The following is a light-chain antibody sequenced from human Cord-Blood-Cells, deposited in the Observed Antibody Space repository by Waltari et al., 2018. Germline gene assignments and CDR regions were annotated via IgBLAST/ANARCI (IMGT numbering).Light chain of an antibody. V-gene: IGKV3-11*01. CDR3: QQRSNWPT. J-gene: IGKJ1*01. CDR1: QSVSSY. Sequence: EIVLTQSPATLSLSPGERATLSCRASQSVSSYLAWYQQKPGQAPRPLIYDASNRAPGIPARFSGSGSGTDFTLTISSLEPEDFAVYYCQQRSNWPTFGQGTKVEIK. CDR2: DAS.